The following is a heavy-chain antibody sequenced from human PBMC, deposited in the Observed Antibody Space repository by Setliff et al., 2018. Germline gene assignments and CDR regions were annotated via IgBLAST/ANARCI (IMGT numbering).Heavy chain of an antibody. CDR1: GDSIYNQF. Sequence: SETLSLTCTVRGDSIYNQFWSWVRQPPGKGLQWIGYIYSTGSTNYNPSLKSRVTISIDTSKNQFSLNLNSVTAADTATYYCARGLNSDSWTFAYWGQGSLVTVSS. CDR2: IYSTGST. V-gene: IGHV4-4*08. CDR3: ARGLNSDSWTFAY. J-gene: IGHJ4*02. D-gene: IGHD2-15*01.